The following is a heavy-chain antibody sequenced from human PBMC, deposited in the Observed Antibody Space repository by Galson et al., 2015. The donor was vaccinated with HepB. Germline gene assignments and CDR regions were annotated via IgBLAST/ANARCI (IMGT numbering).Heavy chain of an antibody. CDR1: GFTFSSYA. CDR3: ARDTGGNSGGYDY. CDR2: ISYDGSNK. V-gene: IGHV3-30-3*01. J-gene: IGHJ4*02. Sequence: SLRLSCAASGFTFSSYAMHWVRQAPGKGLEWVAVISYDGSNKYYADSVKGRFTISRDNSKNTLYLQMNSLRAEDTAVYYCARDTGGNSGGYDYWGQGTLVTVSS. D-gene: IGHD4-23*01.